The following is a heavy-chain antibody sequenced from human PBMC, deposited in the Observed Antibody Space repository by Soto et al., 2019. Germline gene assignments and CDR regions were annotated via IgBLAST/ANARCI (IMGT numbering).Heavy chain of an antibody. Sequence: EVQLLESGGGLLQPGGSLRLSCAASGFTFSSYAMSWVRQAPGKGLEWVSTISGSGGSTYYADSVKGRFTISRDNSKNTRYLQMNSLSAEDTAVYYCAKNYMITVTTIDYWCQGTLGTVSS. J-gene: IGHJ4*02. V-gene: IGHV3-23*01. D-gene: IGHD4-17*01. CDR2: ISGSGGST. CDR1: GFTFSSYA. CDR3: AKNYMITVTTIDY.